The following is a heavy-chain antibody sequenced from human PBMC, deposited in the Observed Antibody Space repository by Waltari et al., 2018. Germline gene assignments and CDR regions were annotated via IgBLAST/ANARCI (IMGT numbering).Heavy chain of an antibody. V-gene: IGHV4-59*01. CDR2: IYYSGST. D-gene: IGHD6-13*01. CDR3: ARSGGIAAFFDL. J-gene: IGHJ2*01. CDR1: GGSISSYY. Sequence: QVQLQESGPGLVKPSETLSLTCTVSGGSISSYYWSWIRQPPGKGLGWIGYIYYSGSTNYNPSLKSRVTISVDTSKNQFSLKLSSVTAADTAVYYCARSGGIAAFFDLWGRGTLVTVSS.